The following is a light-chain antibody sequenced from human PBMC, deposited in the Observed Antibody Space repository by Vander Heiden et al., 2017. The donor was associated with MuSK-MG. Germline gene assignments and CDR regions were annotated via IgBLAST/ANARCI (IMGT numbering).Light chain of an antibody. Sequence: QSALTQPPSASGTPGQRVTISCSGSHTNIGTPIVSWYQPIPGTTPKLLIHANNQRPAGVPDRFSGSKSGTSAALAISGLQSEDEADYFCAVWDDSLNGPVFGGGTKLTVL. CDR2: ANN. CDR3: AVWDDSLNGPV. J-gene: IGLJ2*01. V-gene: IGLV1-44*01. CDR1: HTNIGTPI.